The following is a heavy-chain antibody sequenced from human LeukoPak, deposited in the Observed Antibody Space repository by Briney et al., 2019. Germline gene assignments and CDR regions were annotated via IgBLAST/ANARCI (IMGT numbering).Heavy chain of an antibody. Sequence: SQTLSLTCTVSGGSISSADYYWSWIRQPPGQGLEGIGYIYYSGSTYYNPSLKSRVTISVDTSKNQFSLNLSSVTAADTAVYYCARLASPRGVQLLMDYWGQGTLVTVSS. J-gene: IGHJ4*02. CDR1: GGSISSADYY. V-gene: IGHV4-30-4*08. CDR3: ARLASPRGVQLLMDY. D-gene: IGHD2-2*01. CDR2: IYYSGST.